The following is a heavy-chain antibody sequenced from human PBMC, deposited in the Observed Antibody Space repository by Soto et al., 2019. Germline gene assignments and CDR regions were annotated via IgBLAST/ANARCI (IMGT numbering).Heavy chain of an antibody. CDR3: ARHRGAMFYYCYGMDV. V-gene: IGHV5-51*01. Sequence: GESLKISCKGSGYSFTSYWIGWVRQMPGKGLEWMGIIYPGDSDTRYSPSFQGQVTISADKPISTAYLQWSSLKASDTAMYYCARHRGAMFYYCYGMDVWGQGTTVTVSS. J-gene: IGHJ6*02. CDR2: IYPGDSDT. D-gene: IGHD3-10*01. CDR1: GYSFTSYW.